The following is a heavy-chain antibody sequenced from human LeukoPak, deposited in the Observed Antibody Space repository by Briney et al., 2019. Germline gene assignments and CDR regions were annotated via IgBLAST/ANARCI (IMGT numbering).Heavy chain of an antibody. CDR2: ISPNSGAT. CDR1: GYTFSGYY. Sequence: ASVKVSCKASGYTFSGYYIHWVRQAPGQGLEWMGWISPNSGATSYAQKFQGRVTMVRDTPISTAYMELTSLRSDDTAMYYCAREISVSGTFSGLDSWGQGTLVTVSS. V-gene: IGHV1-2*02. J-gene: IGHJ4*02. CDR3: AREISVSGTFSGLDS. D-gene: IGHD3-3*02.